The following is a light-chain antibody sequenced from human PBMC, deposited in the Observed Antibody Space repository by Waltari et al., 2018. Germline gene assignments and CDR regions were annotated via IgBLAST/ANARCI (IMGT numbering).Light chain of an antibody. CDR3: CSYAGSYTWV. Sequence: QSALTQPRSVSGSPGQSVTISCTGTSSDVGGYDFVSWYQQHPGQAPKVMISDVNKRPSGVPVRFSGSKSGNTASLTISGLQAEDEADYYCCSYAGSYTWVLGGGTQLTVL. V-gene: IGLV2-11*01. CDR2: DVN. CDR1: SSDVGGYDF. J-gene: IGLJ3*02.